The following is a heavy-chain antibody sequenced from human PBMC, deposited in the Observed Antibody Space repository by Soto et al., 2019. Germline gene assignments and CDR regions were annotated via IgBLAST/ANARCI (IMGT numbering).Heavy chain of an antibody. D-gene: IGHD3-22*01. J-gene: IGHJ4*02. Sequence: QVQLVESVGGVVQPGRSLRLSCAASGFTFSSYGMHWVRQAPGKGLEWVAVISYDGSNKYYADSVKGRFTISRNNSKTTLYLQMNSLRAEDTAVYYCAKDSYYDSSGYYSGYFDYWGQGTLVTVSS. CDR3: AKDSYYDSSGYYSGYFDY. V-gene: IGHV3-30*18. CDR1: GFTFSSYG. CDR2: ISYDGSNK.